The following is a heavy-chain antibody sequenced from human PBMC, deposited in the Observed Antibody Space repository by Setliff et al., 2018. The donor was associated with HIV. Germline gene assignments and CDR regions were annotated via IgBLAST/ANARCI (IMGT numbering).Heavy chain of an antibody. CDR3: ARDRYAGEIDY. J-gene: IGHJ4*02. Sequence: KTSETLSLTCTVSGDSLSSDYYYWTWIRQHPEKGLEWIGYIYYSGSTLYNPSLRSRVTLSIDTSKNQFSLKLSSVTAADTAVYYCARDRYAGEIDYWGQGTLVTVSS. D-gene: IGHD3-10*01. V-gene: IGHV4-31*03. CDR2: IYYSGST. CDR1: GDSLSSDYYY.